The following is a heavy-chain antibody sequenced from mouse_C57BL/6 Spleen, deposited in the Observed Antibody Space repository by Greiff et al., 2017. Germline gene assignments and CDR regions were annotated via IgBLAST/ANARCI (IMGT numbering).Heavy chain of an antibody. CDR1: GYTFTSYW. J-gene: IGHJ2*01. CDR2: INPSSGYT. Sequence: VQLQQSGAELAKPGASVKLSCKASGYTFTSYWMHWVKQRPGQGLEWIGYINPSSGYTKYNQKFKDKATFTADKSSSTAYMQLSSLTYEDSAVYYCARGYFDYWGQGTTLTVSS. CDR3: ARGYFDY. V-gene: IGHV1-7*01.